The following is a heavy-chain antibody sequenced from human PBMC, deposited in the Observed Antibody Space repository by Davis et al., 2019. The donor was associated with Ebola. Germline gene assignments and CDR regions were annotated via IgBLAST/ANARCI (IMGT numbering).Heavy chain of an antibody. J-gene: IGHJ6*02. V-gene: IGHV3-33*01. CDR3: ARAYVVVVADYGMDV. CDR2: IWYDGSNK. Sequence: GESLKISCAASGFTFSSYGMHWVRQAPGKGLEWVAVIWYDGSNKYYADSVKGRFTISRDNSKNTLYLQMNSLRAEDTAVYYCARAYVVVVADYGMDVWGQGTTVTVSS. CDR1: GFTFSSYG. D-gene: IGHD2-15*01.